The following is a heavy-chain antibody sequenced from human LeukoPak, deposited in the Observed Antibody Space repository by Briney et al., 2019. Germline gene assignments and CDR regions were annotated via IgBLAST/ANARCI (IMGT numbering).Heavy chain of an antibody. V-gene: IGHV5-51*01. CDR3: ARSGYSGYEADY. D-gene: IGHD5-12*01. CDR2: IYPRDSDT. J-gene: IGHJ4*02. Sequence: HGESLKISCQASGYTFTSNWIGWVRQVPGEGLEWVGIIYPRDSDTRYSPSFQGQVTISADKSISTAYLQWGSPEASDTAMYYCARSGYSGYEADYWGQGTLVTVSS. CDR1: GYTFTSNW.